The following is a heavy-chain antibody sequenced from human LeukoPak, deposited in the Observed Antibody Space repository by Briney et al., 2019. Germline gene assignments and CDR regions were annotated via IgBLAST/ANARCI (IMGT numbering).Heavy chain of an antibody. J-gene: IGHJ4*02. D-gene: IGHD6-19*01. CDR3: AREVAVAGFDY. CDR1: GYTFTSYG. CDR2: ISDYNGNT. Sequence: GASVKVSCKASGYTFTSYGLSWVRPAPGQGLGWMGWISDYNGNTNYAQKLQGRVTMTTDTSTSTAYMELRSLRSDDTAVDYCAREVAVAGFDYWGQRTLVTVAS. V-gene: IGHV1-18*01.